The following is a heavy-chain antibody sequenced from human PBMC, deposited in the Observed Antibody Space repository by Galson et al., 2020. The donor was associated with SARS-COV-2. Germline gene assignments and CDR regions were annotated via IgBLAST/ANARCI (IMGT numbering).Heavy chain of an antibody. CDR3: AREGFYGSGSYLGLSDAFDI. Sequence: LSLTCAASGFTFSSYAMHWVRQAPGKGLEWVAVISYDGSNKYYADSVKGRFTISRDNSKNTLYLQMNSLRAEDTAVYYCAREGFYGSGSYLGLSDAFDIWGQGTMVTVSS. V-gene: IGHV3-30*04. D-gene: IGHD3-10*01. CDR2: ISYDGSNK. J-gene: IGHJ3*02. CDR1: GFTFSSYA.